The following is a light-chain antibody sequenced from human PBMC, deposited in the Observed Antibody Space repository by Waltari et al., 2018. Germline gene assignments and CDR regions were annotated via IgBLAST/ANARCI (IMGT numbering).Light chain of an antibody. CDR2: EVS. J-gene: IGLJ1*01. V-gene: IGLV2-14*01. CDR1: DSDVGAYDF. Sequence: QSALTQPASVSGSPGQSITISCSGTDSDVGAYDFVSWYQQHPGKAPHLIIYEVSNLPSGISNRFSASKSGNTASLTISWLQAEDEAEYYCSSYTTGSAPGVFGTGTRVTVL. CDR3: SSYTTGSAPGV.